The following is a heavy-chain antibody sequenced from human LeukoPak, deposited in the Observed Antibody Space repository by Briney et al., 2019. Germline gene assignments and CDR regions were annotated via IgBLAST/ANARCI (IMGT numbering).Heavy chain of an antibody. Sequence: GGSLRLSCAASGFTFSSYWMHWVRQAPGKGLVWVSRINSDGSSTSYADSVKGRFTISRDNAKNTLYLQVNNLRAEDTAVYYCAKYRLSFTMVRGSIDYWGQGTLVTVSS. CDR2: INSDGSST. V-gene: IGHV3-74*01. CDR1: GFTFSSYW. J-gene: IGHJ4*02. CDR3: AKYRLSFTMVRGSIDY. D-gene: IGHD3-10*01.